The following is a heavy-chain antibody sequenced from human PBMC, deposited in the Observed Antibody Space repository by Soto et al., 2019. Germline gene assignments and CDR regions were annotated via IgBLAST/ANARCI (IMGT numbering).Heavy chain of an antibody. CDR2: ISTGGAYM. J-gene: IGHJ4*02. V-gene: IGHV3-21*06. D-gene: IGHD2-21*01. CDR1: GFTFRNYN. Sequence: VQLVESGGGLVKAGGSLRLVCTASGFTFRNYNMTCVRQAPGKQLEWVSSISTGGAYMFYADSVKGRFTISRDNAQNSLFLQIDSPRAEDTAVYYCARDIASPGGDYFDSWGQGTLVTVSS. CDR3: ARDIASPGGDYFDS.